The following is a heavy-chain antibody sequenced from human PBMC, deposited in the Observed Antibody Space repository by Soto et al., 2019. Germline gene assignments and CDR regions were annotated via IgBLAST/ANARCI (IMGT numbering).Heavy chain of an antibody. CDR2: TRSKANSYAA. D-gene: IGHD3-22*01. Sequence: EVQLVESGGGLVQPGGSLKLSCAASGFTFSGSAMHWVRQASGKGLEWVGRTRSKANSYAAAYAASGKARFTISRDDSKNTGYRRVNGLKTEDTAVYYCTFYDSCGYYYADAFDIWGQGRMVTVSS. J-gene: IGHJ3*02. CDR1: GFTFSGSA. V-gene: IGHV3-73*01. CDR3: TFYDSCGYYYADAFDI.